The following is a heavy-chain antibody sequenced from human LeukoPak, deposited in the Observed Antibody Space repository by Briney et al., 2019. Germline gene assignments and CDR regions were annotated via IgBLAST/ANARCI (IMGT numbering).Heavy chain of an antibody. J-gene: IGHJ4*02. CDR1: GGTFSRYA. D-gene: IGHD6-19*01. CDR3: ARDRPYTGGWRGFDY. CDR2: IIPMFGIA. Sequence: GASVKVSCKASGGTFSRYAISWVRQAPGQGLEWMGGIIPMFGIANYVQKFQSRVTITADESTSTAYMELSSLRSEDTAVYYCARDRPYTGGWRGFDYWGQGTLVTVSS. V-gene: IGHV1-69*13.